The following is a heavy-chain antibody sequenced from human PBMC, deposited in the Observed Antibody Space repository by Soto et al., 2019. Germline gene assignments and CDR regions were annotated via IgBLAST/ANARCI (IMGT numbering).Heavy chain of an antibody. D-gene: IGHD6-19*01. Sequence: GGSLRLSCAASGFTFSGSAMHWVRQASGKGLEWVGRIRSKANSYATAYAASVKGRFTISRDDSKNTAYLQMNSLKTEDTAVYYCTVPKLPGYSSGWYEGAFDIWGQGTMVTVSS. CDR3: TVPKLPGYSSGWYEGAFDI. V-gene: IGHV3-73*01. CDR1: GFTFSGSA. J-gene: IGHJ3*02. CDR2: IRSKANSYAT.